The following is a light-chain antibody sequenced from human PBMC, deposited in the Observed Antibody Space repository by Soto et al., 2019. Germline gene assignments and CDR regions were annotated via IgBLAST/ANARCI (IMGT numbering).Light chain of an antibody. J-gene: IGLJ2*01. CDR2: DVS. CDR1: RSDVGGYNY. V-gene: IGLV2-14*01. CDR3: SSYTSSSTHVV. Sequence: QSVLTQPASVSGSPGQSITITCTETRSDVGGYNYVSWYQQHPGKAPKLMIYDVSNRPSGVSDRFSGSKSGNTASLTISGLQAEDEADYYCSSYTSSSTHVVFGGGTKLTVL.